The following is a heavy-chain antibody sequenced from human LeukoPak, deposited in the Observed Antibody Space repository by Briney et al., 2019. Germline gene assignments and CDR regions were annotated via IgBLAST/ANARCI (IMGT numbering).Heavy chain of an antibody. Sequence: KPGGSLRLSCAASGFTFSTYGMHWIRQAPGKGLEWVAVISYDGSNKYYADSVKGRFTISRDNSKNTLYLQMNSLRAEDTAVYYCVTGNPKSFDYWGQGTLVTVSS. CDR1: GFTFSTYG. D-gene: IGHD4-23*01. V-gene: IGHV3-30*03. J-gene: IGHJ4*02. CDR2: ISYDGSNK. CDR3: VTGNPKSFDY.